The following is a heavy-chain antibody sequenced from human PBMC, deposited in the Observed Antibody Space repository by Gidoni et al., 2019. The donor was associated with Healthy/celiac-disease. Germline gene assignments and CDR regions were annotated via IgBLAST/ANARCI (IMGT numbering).Heavy chain of an antibody. CDR1: GFPFSSYW. V-gene: IGHV3-7*01. CDR2: IKQDGSEK. J-gene: IGHJ4*02. Sequence: EVQLVESGGGLVKPGGSLRLSCAASGFPFSSYWMSWVRQAPGKGLEWVANIKQDGSEKYYVDSVKGRFTNSRDNAKNSLYLQMNSLRAEDTAVYYCASGLAARSFYWGQGTLVTVSS. D-gene: IGHD6-6*01. CDR3: ASGLAARSFY.